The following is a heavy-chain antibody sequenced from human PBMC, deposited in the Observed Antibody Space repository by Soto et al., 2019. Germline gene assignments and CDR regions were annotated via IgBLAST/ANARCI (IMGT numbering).Heavy chain of an antibody. V-gene: IGHV4-39*01. CDR3: AAVAGDYYYYYYMDV. CDR1: GGSISSSSYY. J-gene: IGHJ6*03. D-gene: IGHD6-19*01. Sequence: SETLSLTCTVSGGSISSSSYYWGWIRQPPGKGLEWIGSIYYSGSTYYNPSLKSRVTISVDTSKNQFSLKLSSVTAADTAVYYCAAVAGDYYYYYYMDVWGKGTTVTVSS. CDR2: IYYSGST.